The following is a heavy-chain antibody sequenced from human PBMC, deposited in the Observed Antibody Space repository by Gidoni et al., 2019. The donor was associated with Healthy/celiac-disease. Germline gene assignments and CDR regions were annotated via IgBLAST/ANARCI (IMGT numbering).Heavy chain of an antibody. CDR1: GFTSSDYY. CDR3: ASTVRIRYGDYASYWYFDL. D-gene: IGHD4-17*01. Sequence: QLVESGGGLVKPGGSLSLSFAASGFTSSDYYMSWIRQAPGKGLEWVSYIRSSGSTIYYADAVKGRFTISRDNAKNSLYLQMNSLRAEDTAVYYCASTVRIRYGDYASYWYFDLWGRGTLVTVSS. CDR2: IRSSGSTI. J-gene: IGHJ2*01. V-gene: IGHV3-11*01.